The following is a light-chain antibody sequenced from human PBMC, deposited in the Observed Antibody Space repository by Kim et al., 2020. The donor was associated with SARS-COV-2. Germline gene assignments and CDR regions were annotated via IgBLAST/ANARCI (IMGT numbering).Light chain of an antibody. CDR2: GAS. CDR1: QSVSSSY. CDR3: QQYDMSPLT. Sequence: EIVLTQSPGTLSLSPGERATLSCRASQSVSSSYLAWYQQKPGQAPRLLIYGASSRATVIPDRFSGSESGTDFTLTISRLEPEDFAVYYCQQYDMSPLTCGGGTKVDIK. J-gene: IGKJ4*01. V-gene: IGKV3-20*01.